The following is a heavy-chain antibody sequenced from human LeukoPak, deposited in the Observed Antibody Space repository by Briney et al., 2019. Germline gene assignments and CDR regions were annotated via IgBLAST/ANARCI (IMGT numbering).Heavy chain of an antibody. CDR3: AREPTSGSRYFDY. D-gene: IGHD1-26*01. J-gene: IGHJ4*02. CDR2: INPIDGNT. V-gene: IGHV1-46*01. Sequence: ASVKVSCKASGYTFITSYTHWVRQAPGQGLEWMGMINPIDGNTNKLQKFRGRVTVTRDTSTSTVYMELSSLTSEDTAVYYCAREPTSGSRYFDYWGQGTLVTVSS. CDR1: GYTFITSY.